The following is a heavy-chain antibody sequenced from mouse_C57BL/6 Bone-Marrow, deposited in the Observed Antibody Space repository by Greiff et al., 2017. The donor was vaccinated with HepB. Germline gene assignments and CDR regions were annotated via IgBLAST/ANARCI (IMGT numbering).Heavy chain of an antibody. CDR1: GFTFSSYG. D-gene: IGHD1-1*01. CDR2: ISSGGSYT. J-gene: IGHJ4*01. V-gene: IGHV5-6*01. Sequence: EVKLVESGGDLVKPGGSLKLSCAASGFTFSSYGMSWVRQTPDKRLEWVATISSGGSYTYYPDSVKGRFTISRDNAKNTLYLQMSSLKSEDTAMYYCARTITTVPHAMDYWGQGTSVTVSS. CDR3: ARTITTVPHAMDY.